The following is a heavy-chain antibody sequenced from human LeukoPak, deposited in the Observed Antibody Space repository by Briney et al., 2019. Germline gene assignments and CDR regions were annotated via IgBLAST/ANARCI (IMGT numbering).Heavy chain of an antibody. V-gene: IGHV3-33*01. CDR1: GFTFSSYG. J-gene: IGHJ5*02. CDR3: ARRRRAVAGTGWFDP. Sequence: GGSLRLSCAASGFTFSSYGMHWVRQAPGKGLEWVAVIWYDGSNKYYADSVKGRFTISRDNSKNTLYLQMNSLRAEDTAVYYCARRRRAVAGTGWFDPWGQGTLVTVSS. CDR2: IWYDGSNK. D-gene: IGHD6-19*01.